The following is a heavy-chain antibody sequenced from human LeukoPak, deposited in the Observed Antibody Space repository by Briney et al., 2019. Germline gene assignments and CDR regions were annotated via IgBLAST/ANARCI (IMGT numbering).Heavy chain of an antibody. CDR3: ARDLSYFSFDD. V-gene: IGHV3-33*01. J-gene: IGHJ6*02. CDR2: ISPDGSKK. Sequence: GGSLRLSCAASGFTFSSHGMNWVRQAPGKGLEWVAGISPDGSKKYYVDAVKGRFTISRDNSKNTLYLQMNSLRVEDTAVYYCARDLSYFSFDDWGQGTTVTVSS. D-gene: IGHD2-21*01. CDR1: GFTFSSHG.